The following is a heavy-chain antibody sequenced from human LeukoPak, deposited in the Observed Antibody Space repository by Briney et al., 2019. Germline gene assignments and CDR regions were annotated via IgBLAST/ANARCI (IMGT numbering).Heavy chain of an antibody. J-gene: IGHJ3*02. CDR1: GYTFTSYD. CDR3: ARSPPGVADAFDI. CDR2: MNPNSGNT. Sequence: ASVKVSCKASGYTFTSYDINWVRQATGQGLEWMGWMNPNSGNTGYAQKFQGRVTITRNTSISTAYMELSSLRSEDTAVYYCARSPPGVADAFDIWGQGTMVTVSS. V-gene: IGHV1-8*03. D-gene: IGHD2-15*01.